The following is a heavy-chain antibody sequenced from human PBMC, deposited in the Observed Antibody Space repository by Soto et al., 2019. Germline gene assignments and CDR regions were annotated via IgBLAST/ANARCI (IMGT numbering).Heavy chain of an antibody. CDR3: ARELRDYYDSSGYIDY. V-gene: IGHV4-59*01. CDR1: GGSISSYY. CDR2: IYYSGST. J-gene: IGHJ4*02. Sequence: SETLSLTCTVSGGSISSYYWIWIRQPPGKGLEWIGYIYYSGSTNYNPSLKSRVTISVDTSKNQFSLKLSSVTAADTAVYYCARELRDYYDSSGYIDYWGQGTLVTVSS. D-gene: IGHD3-22*01.